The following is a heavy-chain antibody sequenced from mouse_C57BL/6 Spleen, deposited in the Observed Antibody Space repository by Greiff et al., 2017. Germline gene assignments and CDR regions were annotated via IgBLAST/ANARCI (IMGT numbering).Heavy chain of an antibody. CDR2: ISYDGSN. D-gene: IGHD1-1*01. Sequence: VQLQQSGPGLVKPSQSLSLTCSVTGYSITSGYYWNWIRQFPGNKLEWMGYISYDGSNNYNPSLKNRISITRDTSKNQFFLKLNSVTTEDTATYYCAREAVVAHYYAMDYWGQGTAVTVSS. J-gene: IGHJ4*01. V-gene: IGHV3-6*01. CDR1: GYSITSGYY. CDR3: AREAVVAHYYAMDY.